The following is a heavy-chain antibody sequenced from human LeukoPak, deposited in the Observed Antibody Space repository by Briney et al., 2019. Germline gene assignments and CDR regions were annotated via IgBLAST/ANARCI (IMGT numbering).Heavy chain of an antibody. CDR1: GYTFTTYA. CDR2: INAGNGNT. J-gene: IGHJ4*02. D-gene: IGHD4-17*01. V-gene: IGHV1-3*01. Sequence: ASVKVSCKASGYTFTTYAMHWVRQAPGPRLEWMGWINAGNGNTKYSQKFQGRVTITSDTSASTAYMELSSLRSEDTAVYYCARPDYGDTPPRYWGQGTLVTVSS. CDR3: ARPDYGDTPPRY.